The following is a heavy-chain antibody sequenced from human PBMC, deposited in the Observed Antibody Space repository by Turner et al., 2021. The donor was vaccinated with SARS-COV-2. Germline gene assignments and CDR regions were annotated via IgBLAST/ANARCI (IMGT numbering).Heavy chain of an antibody. CDR2: FDPEDAET. V-gene: IGHV1-24*01. J-gene: IGHJ4*02. CDR3: ATGYAYCGGDCSIDY. D-gene: IGHD2-21*02. CDR1: GYTLIELS. Sequence: QVQLVQSGAEVKKPGASVKGSCKVSGYTLIELSMHWVRQAPGKGLEWMGGFDPEDAETIYAQKFQGRVTMTEDTSTDTAYMELSSLRSEDTAVYYCATGYAYCGGDCSIDYWGQGTLVTVSS.